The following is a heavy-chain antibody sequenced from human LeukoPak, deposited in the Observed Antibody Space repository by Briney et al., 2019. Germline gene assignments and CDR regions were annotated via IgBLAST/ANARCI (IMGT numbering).Heavy chain of an antibody. CDR1: KSTFSNYA. CDR3: ARDFVVVPAATTWFDP. J-gene: IGHJ5*02. CDR2: ISGSGDST. D-gene: IGHD2-2*01. Sequence: GGSLRLSCTASKSTFSNYAMSWVRQAPGKGLEWVSAISGSGDSTYYADSVKGRFTISRDNAKNSLYLQMNSLSAEDTAVYYCARDFVVVPAATTWFDPWGQGTLVTVSS. V-gene: IGHV3-23*01.